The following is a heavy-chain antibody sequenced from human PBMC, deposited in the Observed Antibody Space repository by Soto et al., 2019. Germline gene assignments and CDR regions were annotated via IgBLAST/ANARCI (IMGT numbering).Heavy chain of an antibody. D-gene: IGHD3-22*01. CDR3: ATSRDQGYYTGYYGMDV. V-gene: IGHV3-48*02. CDR2: ISSSSSTI. Sequence: GGSLRLSCAASGFTFSSYSMNWVRQAPGKGLEWVSYISSSSSTIYYADSVKGRLTISRDNAKNSLYLQMNSLRDEDTAVYYCATSRDQGYYTGYYGMDVWGQGTTVTVSS. J-gene: IGHJ6*02. CDR1: GFTFSSYS.